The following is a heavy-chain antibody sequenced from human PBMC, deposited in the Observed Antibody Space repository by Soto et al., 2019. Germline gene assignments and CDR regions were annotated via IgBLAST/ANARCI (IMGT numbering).Heavy chain of an antibody. CDR3: AGRFGSGLGYGLDV. CDR2: IIPVFGTA. V-gene: IGHV1-69*01. Sequence: QVQLVQSGAEVKKPGSSVKVSCKASGGTFGSLGISWVRQAPGQGLEWMGGIIPVFGTAIYAQKFQGRVTITADESTSTAYMELSSLRSEDTAVYYCAGRFGSGLGYGLDVWGQGTTVTVSS. D-gene: IGHD1-26*01. CDR1: GGTFGSLG. J-gene: IGHJ6*02.